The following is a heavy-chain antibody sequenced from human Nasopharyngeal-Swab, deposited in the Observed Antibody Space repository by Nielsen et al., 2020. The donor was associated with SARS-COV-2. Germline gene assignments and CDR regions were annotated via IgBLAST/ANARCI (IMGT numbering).Heavy chain of an antibody. Sequence: SVHVSCKVSGYTLPELSMHWVRQAPGKGLEWMGGFDSEDGETIYAQKFQGRVTMTEDTSTDTAYMELSSLRSEDTAVYYCATDLPVRRSEWELLQAPYDYYGIDVWSKGTAVTVSS. CDR3: ATDLPVRRSEWELLQAPYDYYGIDV. D-gene: IGHD1-26*01. J-gene: IGHJ6*04. V-gene: IGHV1-24*01. CDR1: GYTLPELS. CDR2: FDSEDGET.